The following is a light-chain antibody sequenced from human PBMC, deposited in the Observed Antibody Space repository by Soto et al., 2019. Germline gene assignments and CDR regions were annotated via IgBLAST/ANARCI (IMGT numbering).Light chain of an antibody. CDR3: QQYNSYSPT. J-gene: IGKJ1*01. Sequence: DIQMTQSPSTLSASVGDRVTITCRASQSISTWLAWYQQEPGKAPKLLIHKASSLQSGVPSRFSGSGSGTDSTLTISSLHPDDFATYYCQQYNSYSPTFGQGTKVDIK. V-gene: IGKV1-5*03. CDR1: QSISTW. CDR2: KAS.